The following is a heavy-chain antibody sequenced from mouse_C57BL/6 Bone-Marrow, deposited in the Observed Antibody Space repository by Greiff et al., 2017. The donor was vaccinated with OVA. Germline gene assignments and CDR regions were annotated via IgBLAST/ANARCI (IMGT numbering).Heavy chain of an antibody. CDR2: IYPGDGDT. V-gene: IGHV1-80*01. D-gene: IGHD1-1*01. CDR3: ARDTTVVRYFDV. CDR1: GYAFSSYW. Sequence: QVQLQQSGAELVKPGASVKISCKASGYAFSSYWMNWVKQRPGKGLEWIGQIYPGDGDTNYNGKFKGKATLTADKSSSTAYMQLSSLTSEDSAVYCGARDTTVVRYFDVWGAGSTVTDCS. J-gene: IGHJ1*01.